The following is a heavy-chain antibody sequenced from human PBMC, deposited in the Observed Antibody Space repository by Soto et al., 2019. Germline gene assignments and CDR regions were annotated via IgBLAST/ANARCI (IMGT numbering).Heavy chain of an antibody. CDR3: AKDGVPYDYVWGQNPFGAFDI. D-gene: IGHD3-16*01. J-gene: IGHJ3*02. CDR2: VSGSGGST. V-gene: IGHV3-23*01. CDR1: GFTFSSYA. Sequence: EVQLLESGGGLVQPGGSLRLSCAASGFTFSSYAMSWVRQAPGKGLEWVSAVSGSGGSTYYADSVKGRFTISRDNSKNTLYLQMNSLRAEDTAVYYCAKDGVPYDYVWGQNPFGAFDIWGQGTMVTVSS.